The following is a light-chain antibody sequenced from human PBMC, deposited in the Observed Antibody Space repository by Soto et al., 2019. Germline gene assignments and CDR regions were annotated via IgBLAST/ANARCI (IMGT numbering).Light chain of an antibody. V-gene: IGKV3-15*01. CDR1: QSLNSN. CDR3: QQFNNWWT. J-gene: IGKJ1*01. Sequence: ILMTQSPATLSVSPGEGATLSCRASQSLNSNLAWYQQKPGQAPRILIYGASIRATGIPARFSGSGSGTEFTLTSSGLEAEDFAVYYRQQFNNWWTFGQGTKVEIK. CDR2: GAS.